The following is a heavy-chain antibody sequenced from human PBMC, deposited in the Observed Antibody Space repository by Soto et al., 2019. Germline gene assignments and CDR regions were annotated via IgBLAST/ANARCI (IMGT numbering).Heavy chain of an antibody. CDR3: ARNCSGGSCYFGWFAP. CDR2: ISAYNGDT. Sequence: GASVKVSCKASGYTFTNYGITWVRQAPGQGLEWMGWISAYNGDTDYAQNLQGRVTMTTDTSTSTAYMELRSLRSDDTAVYYCARNCSGGSCYFGWFAPWGQGTLVTGSS. D-gene: IGHD2-15*01. CDR1: GYTFTNYG. J-gene: IGHJ5*02. V-gene: IGHV1-18*01.